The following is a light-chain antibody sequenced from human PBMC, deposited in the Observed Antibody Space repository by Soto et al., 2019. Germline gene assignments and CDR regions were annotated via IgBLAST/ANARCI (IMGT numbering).Light chain of an antibody. CDR2: GAS. CDR3: QQYGSSLPIT. Sequence: EIVLTQSPGTLSLSPGERATLSCRASQRVSSSYLAWYQQKPGQAPRLLIYGASSSATGIPDRFSGSGSGTDFTLTISRLEPEDFAVYYCQQYGSSLPITFGQGTRLEIK. V-gene: IGKV3-20*01. CDR1: QRVSSSY. J-gene: IGKJ5*01.